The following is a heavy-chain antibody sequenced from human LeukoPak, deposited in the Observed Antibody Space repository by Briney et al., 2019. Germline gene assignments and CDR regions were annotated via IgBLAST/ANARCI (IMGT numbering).Heavy chain of an antibody. V-gene: IGHV4-4*07. J-gene: IGHJ6*03. CDR2: IYTSGST. CDR1: GGSISSYY. CDR3: AREIAARRAFNYYYYMDV. D-gene: IGHD6-6*01. Sequence: SETLSLTCTVSGGSISSYYWSWIRQPAGKGLEWIGRIYTSGSTNYNPSLKSRVTMSVDTSKNQFSLKLSSVTAADTAVYYCAREIAARRAFNYYYYMDVWGKGTTVTVSS.